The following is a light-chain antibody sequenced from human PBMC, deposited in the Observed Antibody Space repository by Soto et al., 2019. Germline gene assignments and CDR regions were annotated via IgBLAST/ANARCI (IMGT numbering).Light chain of an antibody. CDR1: SGSIASNY. J-gene: IGLJ2*01. CDR3: QSYDSSNVV. Sequence: NFMLTQPHSVSASPGKTVTISCTGSSGSIASNYVQWYQQRPGSAPTTVIYEDNQRPSGVPDRFSGSIDSSSNSASLTISGLKTEDEADYYCQSYDSSNVVFGGGT. CDR2: EDN. V-gene: IGLV6-57*02.